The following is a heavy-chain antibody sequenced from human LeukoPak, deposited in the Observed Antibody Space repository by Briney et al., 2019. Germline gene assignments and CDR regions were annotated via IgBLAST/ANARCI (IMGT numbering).Heavy chain of an antibody. D-gene: IGHD4-17*01. J-gene: IGHJ4*02. CDR1: GFTFSSYA. CDR2: ISGSGGST. Sequence: GGSLRLSCAASGFTFSSYAMGWVRQAPGKGLEWVSAISGSGGSTYYADSVKGRFTISRDNSKNTLYLQMNSLRAEDTAVYYCAKVRSPETYYFDYWGQGTLVTVSS. CDR3: AKVRSPETYYFDY. V-gene: IGHV3-23*01.